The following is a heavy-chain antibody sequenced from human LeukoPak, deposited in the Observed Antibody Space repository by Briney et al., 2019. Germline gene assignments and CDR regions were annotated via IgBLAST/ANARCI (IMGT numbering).Heavy chain of an antibody. J-gene: IGHJ5*02. V-gene: IGHV3-48*03. CDR2: ISSSGTTI. D-gene: IGHD2-15*01. CDR1: GFTFSSYE. Sequence: GGSLRLSCAASGFTFSSYEMNWVRQAPGKGLEWVSYISSSGTTIYYADSVKGRFTISRDNAKNSLYLQMNSLRAEDTAVNYCARVGVVVAATGNLWFDPWGQGTLVTVSS. CDR3: ARVGVVVAATGNLWFDP.